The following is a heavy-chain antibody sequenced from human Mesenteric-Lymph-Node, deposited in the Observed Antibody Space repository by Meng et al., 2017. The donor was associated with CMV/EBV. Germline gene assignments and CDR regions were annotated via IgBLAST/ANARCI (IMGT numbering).Heavy chain of an antibody. D-gene: IGHD5-18*01. CDR1: GFTFSSYW. Sequence: GESLKISCAASGFTFSSYWMSWVRQAPGKGLEWVANIKQDGSEKYYVDSVKGRFTISRDNAKNSLYLQMNSLRAEDTAVYYCARDEDSYGFDYWGQGTLVTVSS. CDR2: IKQDGSEK. CDR3: ARDEDSYGFDY. V-gene: IGHV3-7*01. J-gene: IGHJ4*02.